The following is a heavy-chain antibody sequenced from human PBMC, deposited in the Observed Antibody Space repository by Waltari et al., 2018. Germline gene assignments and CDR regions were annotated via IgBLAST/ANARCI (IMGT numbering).Heavy chain of an antibody. Sequence: QVQLQQWGAGLLKPSETLSVTCEVFDDSFSKYYWVWIRQSPGKGLEWIGEINRSGSTNYNPALKGRVTISLEMSKKQVSLRVTSVTAADTAVYYCAREYSSFEPIFDYWGRGTLVTVSS. V-gene: IGHV4-34*02. CDR2: INRSGST. CDR1: DDSFSKYY. D-gene: IGHD5-12*01. CDR3: AREYSSFEPIFDY. J-gene: IGHJ4*02.